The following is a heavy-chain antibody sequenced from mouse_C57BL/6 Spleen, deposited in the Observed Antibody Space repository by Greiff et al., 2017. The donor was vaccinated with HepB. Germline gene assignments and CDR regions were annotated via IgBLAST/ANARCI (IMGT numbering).Heavy chain of an antibody. V-gene: IGHV1-53*01. D-gene: IGHD2-13*01. CDR3: ARVGAVYYGAFLAY. CDR2: INPSNGGT. CDR1: GYTFTSYW. Sequence: QVQLKQPGTELVKPGASVKLSCKASGYTFTSYWMHWVKQRPGQGLEWIGNINPSNGGTNYNEKFKSKATLTVDKSSSTAYMQLSSLKSEDSAVYYGARVGAVYYGAFLAYWGQGTLVTVSA. J-gene: IGHJ3*01.